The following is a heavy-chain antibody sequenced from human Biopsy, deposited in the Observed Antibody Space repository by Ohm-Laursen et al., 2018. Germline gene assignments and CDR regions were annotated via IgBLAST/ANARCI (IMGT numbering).Heavy chain of an antibody. Sequence: SETLSPTCTVSGGSISSETNYWGWIRQPPGKGLEWIGSIFYGGITYYNPSLKSRVTISVDTSKNQFSLNLSSVTGADTAVYYCARHPTGFWFDPWGQGTLVTVSS. J-gene: IGHJ5*02. CDR3: ARHPTGFWFDP. CDR1: GGSISSETNY. CDR2: IFYGGIT. V-gene: IGHV4-39*01.